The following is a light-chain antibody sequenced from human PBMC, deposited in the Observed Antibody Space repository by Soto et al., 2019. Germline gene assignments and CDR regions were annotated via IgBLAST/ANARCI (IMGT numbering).Light chain of an antibody. V-gene: IGLV2-14*01. CDR2: DVI. CDR3: SSYTSSSTVV. J-gene: IGLJ3*02. Sequence: QSALTQPASVSGSPGQSITISCTGTSSDVGGYNYVSWYQQHPGKAPKLMIYDVINRPSGVSNRFSGSKSGNTASLTISGLRAEDEADYYCSSYTSSSTVVFGGGTKLTVL. CDR1: SSDVGGYNY.